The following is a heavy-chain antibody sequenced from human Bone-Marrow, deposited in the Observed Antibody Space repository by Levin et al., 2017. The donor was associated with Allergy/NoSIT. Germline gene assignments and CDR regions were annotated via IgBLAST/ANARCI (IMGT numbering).Heavy chain of an antibody. CDR2: MNPKSGNT. J-gene: IGHJ4*02. V-gene: IGHV1-8*01. CDR1: GYSFTSYD. Sequence: VASVKVSCKASGYSFTSYDFNWLRQATGQGLEWMGWMNPKSGNTGYAQKFQGRVTMTRNTSISTAYMELRSLRSEDTAVYFCTRGTRTFDYWGQGTLVTVSS. D-gene: IGHD1-7*01. CDR3: TRGTRTFDY.